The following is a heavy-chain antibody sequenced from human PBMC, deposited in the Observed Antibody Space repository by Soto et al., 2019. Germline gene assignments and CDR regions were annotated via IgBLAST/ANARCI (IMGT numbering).Heavy chain of an antibody. D-gene: IGHD4-17*01. CDR1: GFTFSSYA. V-gene: IGHV3-23*01. J-gene: IGHJ3*01. Sequence: EVQLLESGGGLVQPGGSLRLSCAASGFTFSSYAMSWVRQAPGKGLEWVSAISGSGGSTYYADSVKGRFTIARDNSKHTLYLQMNTLRAEDTAVYYFAKDHVTTVLGAFDLWGQGTMVTVSS. CDR3: AKDHVTTVLGAFDL. CDR2: ISGSGGST.